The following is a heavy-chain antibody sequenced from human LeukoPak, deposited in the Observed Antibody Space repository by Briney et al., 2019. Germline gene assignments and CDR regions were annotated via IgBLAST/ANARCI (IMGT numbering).Heavy chain of an antibody. CDR3: AREGSYYFDS. Sequence: PGGSLRLSCEASGFTFSTYKMIWVRQAPGKGLEWISYISSSGDTIYYADSVKGRFTISRDNAKNSLYLQMNSLRAEDTALYYCAREGSYYFDSWGQGILVTVSS. J-gene: IGHJ4*02. CDR1: GFTFSTYK. V-gene: IGHV3-48*03. D-gene: IGHD1-26*01. CDR2: ISSSGDTI.